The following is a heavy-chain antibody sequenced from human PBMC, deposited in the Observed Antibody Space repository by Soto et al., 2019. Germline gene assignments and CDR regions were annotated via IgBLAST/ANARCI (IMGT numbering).Heavy chain of an antibody. V-gene: IGHV3-33*01. J-gene: IGHJ6*02. D-gene: IGHD6-13*01. CDR1: GFTFSSYG. Sequence: QVQLVESGGGVVQPGRSLRLSCAASGFTFSSYGMHWVRQAPGKGLEWVAVIWSDGSNKYYADSVKGRFTISRDNSKNTLYLQMNSLRAEDTAVYYCARYAAAGYGMDVWGQGTTVTVSS. CDR3: ARYAAAGYGMDV. CDR2: IWSDGSNK.